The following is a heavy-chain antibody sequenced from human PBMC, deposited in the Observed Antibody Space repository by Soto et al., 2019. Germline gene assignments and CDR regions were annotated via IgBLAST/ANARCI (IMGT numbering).Heavy chain of an antibody. Sequence: EVHLVETGGGLIQPGGSLRLSCAASDFTVSANYMSWVRQDPGEGLEWVSVLYSSGFTNYIDSVKGRFTISRDNSKNTLFLQMNSVRAEDTAVYYCVRDQGSHPLAYWGQGILVTVSS. J-gene: IGHJ4*02. CDR1: DFTVSANY. V-gene: IGHV3-53*02. CDR2: LYSSGFT. CDR3: VRDQGSHPLAY.